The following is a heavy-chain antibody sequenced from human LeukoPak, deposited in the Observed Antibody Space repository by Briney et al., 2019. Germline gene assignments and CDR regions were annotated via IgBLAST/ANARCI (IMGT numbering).Heavy chain of an antibody. Sequence: ASVTVSFKSSAYTFIVYYLHWVRQAPGQGLEWMGWINPHNGDTNYAQKFQGRVTMTRDTSITTAYMELSRLKSDDAAVYYCATVRDIVVGGGPYYFDYWGQGTLVTVSS. CDR2: INPHNGDT. J-gene: IGHJ4*02. CDR3: ATVRDIVVGGGPYYFDY. D-gene: IGHD2-15*01. V-gene: IGHV1-2*02. CDR1: AYTFIVYY.